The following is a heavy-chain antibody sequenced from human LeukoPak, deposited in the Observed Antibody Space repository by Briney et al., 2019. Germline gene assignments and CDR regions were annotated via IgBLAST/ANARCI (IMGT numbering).Heavy chain of an antibody. CDR1: GFIFSNYW. CDR3: AKDQLLLPLDY. CDR2: ISGSGGST. Sequence: GGSLRLSCAASGFIFSNYWMSWVRQAPGKGLEWVSAISGSGGSTYYADSVKGRFTISRDNSKNTLYLQMNSLRAEDTAVYYCAKDQLLLPLDYWGQGTLVTVSS. J-gene: IGHJ4*02. V-gene: IGHV3-23*01. D-gene: IGHD2-15*01.